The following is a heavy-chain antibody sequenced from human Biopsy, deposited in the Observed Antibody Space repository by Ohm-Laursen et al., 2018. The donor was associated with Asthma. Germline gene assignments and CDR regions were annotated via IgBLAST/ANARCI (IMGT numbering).Heavy chain of an antibody. V-gene: IGHV1-69*01. CDR3: ARDALHDNSAYIGDAFDF. J-gene: IGHJ3*01. Sequence: SSVKVSCKASGTTFSSYSFSWVRQAPGQGLEWMGGIIPVFPTANYPQKFQGRVTISADESTETAYMELNRLRSDDTAVYYCARDALHDNSAYIGDAFDFWGQGTMVTVPS. D-gene: IGHD3-22*01. CDR1: GTTFSSYS. CDR2: IIPVFPTA.